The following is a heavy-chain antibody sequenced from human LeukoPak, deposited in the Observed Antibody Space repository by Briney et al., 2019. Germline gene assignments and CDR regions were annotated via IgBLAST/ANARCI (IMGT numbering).Heavy chain of an antibody. V-gene: IGHV1-18*01. CDR3: ARDTGSGSAWSGGADY. J-gene: IGHJ4*02. CDR1: GYTFINYG. D-gene: IGHD6-19*01. Sequence: ASEKVSCKASGYTFINYGVSWVRQAPGQGLEWMGWISAYNGNTNYAQKLQGRVTVTTDTSTNTAYMELRGLRSDDTAVYYCARDTGSGSAWSGGADYWGQGTLVTVSS. CDR2: ISAYNGNT.